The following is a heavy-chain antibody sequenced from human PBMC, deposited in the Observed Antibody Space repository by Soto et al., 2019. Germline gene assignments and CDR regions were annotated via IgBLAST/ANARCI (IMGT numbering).Heavy chain of an antibody. Sequence: QVQLVQSGAEVKKPGSSVKVSCKASGGTFSSYAISWVRQAPGQGLEWMGGIIPIFGTANYAQKFQGRVTITADEATSRAYMELRRLRSDVTAGYYSAGEDEKDETAGPWGQGTLVTVSS. CDR3: AGEDEKDETAGP. D-gene: IGHD2-15*01. V-gene: IGHV1-69*12. J-gene: IGHJ5*02. CDR2: IIPIFGTA. CDR1: GGTFSSYA.